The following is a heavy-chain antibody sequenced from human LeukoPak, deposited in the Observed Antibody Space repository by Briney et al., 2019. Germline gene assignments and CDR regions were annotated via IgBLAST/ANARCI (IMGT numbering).Heavy chain of an antibody. J-gene: IGHJ5*02. CDR2: ICGSGGST. CDR3: ARRHYYDSSGATYGNWFVP. CDR1: GCTFSSYD. Sequence: GGSLTLSCAASGCTFSSYDWSWVRQAPGKGLEWVGAICGSGGSTYYADHVKRRFTISRDNSKNTLYLQMNSLRAEDTGVYYCARRHYYDSSGATYGNWFVPWGQGTLVTVSS. V-gene: IGHV3-23*01. D-gene: IGHD3-22*01.